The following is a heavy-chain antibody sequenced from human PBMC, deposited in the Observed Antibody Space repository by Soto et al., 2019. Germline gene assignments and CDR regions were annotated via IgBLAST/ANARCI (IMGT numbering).Heavy chain of an antibody. J-gene: IGHJ4*02. D-gene: IGHD6-6*01. Sequence: PSETLSLTCAVSGDSISSSNWWSWVRQPPGKGLEWIGEIYHSGSTNYNPSLKSRVTISVDKSKNQFSLKLSSVTAADTAVYYCAREITIAARIPYYFDYWGQGTLVTVSS. CDR1: GDSISSSNW. CDR3: AREITIAARIPYYFDY. CDR2: IYHSGST. V-gene: IGHV4-4*02.